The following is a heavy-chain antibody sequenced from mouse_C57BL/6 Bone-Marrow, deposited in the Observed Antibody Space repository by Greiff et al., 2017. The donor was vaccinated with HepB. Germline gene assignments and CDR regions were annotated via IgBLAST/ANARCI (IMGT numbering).Heavy chain of an antibody. CDR3: ARGGKHSNYDSAMDY. CDR1: GYTFTSYW. J-gene: IGHJ4*01. CDR2: INPSNGGT. Sequence: VQLQQSGTELVKPGASVKLSCKASGYTFTSYWMHWVKQRPGQGLEWIGNINPSNGGTNYNEKFKSKATLTVDKSSSTAYMQLSSLTSEDSAVDYCARGGKHSNYDSAMDYWGQGTSVTVSS. V-gene: IGHV1-53*01. D-gene: IGHD2-5*01.